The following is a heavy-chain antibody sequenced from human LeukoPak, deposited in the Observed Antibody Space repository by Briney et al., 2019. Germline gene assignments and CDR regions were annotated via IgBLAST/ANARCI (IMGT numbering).Heavy chain of an antibody. CDR2: IYYNGYT. V-gene: IGHV4-59*01. D-gene: IGHD3-22*01. J-gene: IGHJ3*02. CDR3: ARFGDDTSSYSSAFDI. Sequence: SETLSLTCTVSGGSLSNYYWSWIRQPPGKGLERIGYIYYNGYTIYNPSLKTRVTISVDTSKNQFSLKLNSMTAADTAGYYCARFGDDTSSYSSAFDIWGQGTMVTVSS. CDR1: GGSLSNYY.